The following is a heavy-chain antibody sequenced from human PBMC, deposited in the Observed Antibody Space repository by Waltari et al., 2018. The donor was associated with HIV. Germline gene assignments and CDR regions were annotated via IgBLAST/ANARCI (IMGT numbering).Heavy chain of an antibody. CDR3: ARDRVGWSFDI. Sequence: EVLLVESGGGLVQPGGSLGLSCAAAEFTLGSFEMNWVRQAPGKGLEWISYIDNDGGPTYYADSVKGRFTISRDDAKNSLYLQMNSLRAEDTAVYYCARDRVGWSFDIWGQGTMVTVSS. CDR2: IDNDGGPT. J-gene: IGHJ3*02. CDR1: EFTLGSFE. D-gene: IGHD2-2*03. V-gene: IGHV3-48*03.